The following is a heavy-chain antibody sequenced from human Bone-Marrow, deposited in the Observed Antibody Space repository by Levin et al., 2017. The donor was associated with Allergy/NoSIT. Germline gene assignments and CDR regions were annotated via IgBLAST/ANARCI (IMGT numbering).Heavy chain of an antibody. CDR2: ISSSGSTI. CDR1: GFTFRSYE. CDR3: GSAIGYCDGDTCYKYYGMDV. J-gene: IGHJ6*02. Sequence: GGSLRLSCAASGFTFRSYEMNWVRQAPGKGLEWVSYISSSGSTISYADSVKGRFIISRDDTKNSLHLQMNSLRAEDTAVYYCGSAIGYCDGDTCYKYYGMDVWGQGTTVTVSS. D-gene: IGHD2-21*01. V-gene: IGHV3-48*03.